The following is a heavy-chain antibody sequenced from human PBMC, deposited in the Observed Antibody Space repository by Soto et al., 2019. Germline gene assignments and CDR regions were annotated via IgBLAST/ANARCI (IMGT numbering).Heavy chain of an antibody. V-gene: IGHV1-3*01. J-gene: IGHJ6*02. D-gene: IGHD6-6*01. CDR1: GYTFTSYA. CDR2: INAGNVNT. CDR3: ARCGIAPPVITDYYYYYGMDV. Sequence: ASVKVSCKASGYTFTSYAMHWVRQAPGQRLEWMGWINAGNVNTKYSQKFQGRVTITRDTSASTAYMELSSLRSEDTAVYYCARCGIAPPVITDYYYYYGMDVWGQGTTVTVSS.